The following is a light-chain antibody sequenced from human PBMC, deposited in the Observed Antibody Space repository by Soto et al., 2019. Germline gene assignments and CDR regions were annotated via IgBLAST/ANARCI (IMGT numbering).Light chain of an antibody. V-gene: IGKV3-20*01. Sequence: EIVLTQSPGSLSLSPGERGTLSCRASQSVDSSFFAWYQQKPDQAPRLLIYGASNRATGIPDRFSGSGSGTDFTLNISRLEHEDFAVYYCQQYVSSVTFGQGTKVEIK. CDR3: QQYVSSVT. J-gene: IGKJ1*01. CDR2: GAS. CDR1: QSVDSSF.